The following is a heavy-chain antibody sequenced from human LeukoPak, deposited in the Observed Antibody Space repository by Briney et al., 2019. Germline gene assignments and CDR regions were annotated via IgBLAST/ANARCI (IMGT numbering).Heavy chain of an antibody. CDR2: IKGDGNT. V-gene: IGHV3-74*01. CDR3: ARVPSEIGGYYPEYFRH. J-gene: IGHJ1*01. D-gene: IGHD3-22*01. Sequence: GGFLRLSCAASGFTFSSYWMHWVRQAPGKGLVWVSRIKGDGNTNYADSVKGRFTISRDNAKNTVSLQMNSLGAEDTGVYYCARVPSEIGGYYPEYFRHWGQGTLVTVSS. CDR1: GFTFSSYW.